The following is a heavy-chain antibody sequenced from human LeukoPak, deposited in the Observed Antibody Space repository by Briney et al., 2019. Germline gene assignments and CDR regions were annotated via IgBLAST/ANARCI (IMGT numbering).Heavy chain of an antibody. V-gene: IGHV4-59*01. CDR1: GGSIDTFY. J-gene: IGHJ4*02. Sequence: SETLSLTCTVSGGSIDTFYWNWIRQPPGKGLEWLGYIYYTGSTNYNPSLKSRVTISLDTSKNQFSLRLTSVTAADSAMYYCVRVDYDHSLDYWGQGILATVSS. CDR3: VRVDYDHSLDY. CDR2: IYYTGST. D-gene: IGHD4-17*01.